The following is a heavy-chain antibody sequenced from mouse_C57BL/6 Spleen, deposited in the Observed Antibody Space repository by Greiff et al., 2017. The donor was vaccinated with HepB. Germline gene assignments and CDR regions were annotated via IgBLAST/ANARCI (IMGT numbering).Heavy chain of an antibody. Sequence: EVNLVESGEGLVKPGGSLKLSCAASGFTFSSYAMSWVRQTPEKRLEWVAYISRGGDYIYYADTVKGRFTISRDNARNTLYLQMSSLKSEDTAMYYCTRDRGDGYYFDYWGQGTTLTVSS. D-gene: IGHD2-3*01. CDR3: TRDRGDGYYFDY. J-gene: IGHJ2*01. CDR1: GFTFSSYA. CDR2: ISRGGDYI. V-gene: IGHV5-9-1*02.